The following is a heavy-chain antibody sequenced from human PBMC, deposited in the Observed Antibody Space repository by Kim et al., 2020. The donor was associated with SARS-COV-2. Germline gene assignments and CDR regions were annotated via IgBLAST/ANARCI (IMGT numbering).Heavy chain of an antibody. CDR3: AKDLARRHGSDWYGVLEN. V-gene: IGHV3-43D*03. D-gene: IGHD6-19*01. CDR2: NSWDAGNT. J-gene: IGHJ4*02. Sequence: GGSLRLSCVASGFDFDLYAMHWVRQAPGKGLEWVALNSWDAGNTYYANSMKSRFTISRDNRKKTLYLQLTNLRREDTAMYYCAKDLARRHGSDWYGVLENWGRGTLVTVSS. CDR1: GFDFDLYA.